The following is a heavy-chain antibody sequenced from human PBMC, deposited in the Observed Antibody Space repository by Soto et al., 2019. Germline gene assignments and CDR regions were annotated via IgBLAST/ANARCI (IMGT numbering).Heavy chain of an antibody. V-gene: IGHV1-46*01. J-gene: IGHJ6*02. CDR1: GYTFTCYY. CDR2: INPSGGST. CDR3: AREVAGHYYYYGMDV. Sequence: ASVKVSCKASGYTFTCYYMHWVRQAPGQGLEWMGIINPSGGSTSYAQKFRGRVTMTRDTSTSTVYMELSSLRSEDTAVYYCAREVAGHYYYYGMDVWGQGTTVTVS.